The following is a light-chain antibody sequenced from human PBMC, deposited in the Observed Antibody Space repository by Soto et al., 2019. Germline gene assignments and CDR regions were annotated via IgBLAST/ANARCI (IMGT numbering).Light chain of an antibody. CDR2: DAS. J-gene: IGKJ3*01. CDR3: QQYTSYALS. Sequence: DIQMTQSPSTLSASGGDRVAITCRASQRISRGLAWYQQKPGKATKGLIYDASSLESGVPLRFSRSGSGTDSTLSLCTLPPDAFATYYCQQYTSYALSFGPGTKVAI. V-gene: IGKV1-5*01. CDR1: QRISRG.